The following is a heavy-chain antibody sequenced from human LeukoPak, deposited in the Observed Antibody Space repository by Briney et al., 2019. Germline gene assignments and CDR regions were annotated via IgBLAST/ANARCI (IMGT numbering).Heavy chain of an antibody. J-gene: IGHJ4*02. D-gene: IGHD6-13*01. V-gene: IGHV4-34*01. CDR3: ARHGRTQQMVPLVFFDY. CDR2: IYYSGRT. Sequence: PSETLSLTCAVYGGSFSGYYWSWIRQPPGKGLEWIGSIYYSGRTYYNPSLKSRVTISVDTSTHQFSLKLSSVTAADTAFYYCARHGRTQQMVPLVFFDYWGQGTLAAVSS. CDR1: GGSFSGYY.